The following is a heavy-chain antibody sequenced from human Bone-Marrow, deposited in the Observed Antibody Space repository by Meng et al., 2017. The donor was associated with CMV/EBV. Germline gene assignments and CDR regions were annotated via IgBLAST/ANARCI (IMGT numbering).Heavy chain of an antibody. CDR1: RGTLSGYA. CDR2: ISPILGIA. Sequence: SVKVSCKPSRGTLSGYAISWVRQAPGQGLEWMGGISPILGIANYAQKFQGRVTITADKSTSSAYMQLSSLSSEDTAVYYCAIPPRWSKGAYYYYGMDVWGQGTTVTVSS. V-gene: IGHV1-69*10. CDR3: AIPPRWSKGAYYYYGMDV. D-gene: IGHD4-23*01. J-gene: IGHJ6*02.